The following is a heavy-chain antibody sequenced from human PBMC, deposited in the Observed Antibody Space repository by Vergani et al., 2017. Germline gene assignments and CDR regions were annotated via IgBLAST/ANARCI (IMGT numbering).Heavy chain of an antibody. CDR1: GYTFTSYG. CDR3: ARVVSDVVVAAYYYYYYMDV. D-gene: IGHD2-15*01. CDR2: ISAYNGNT. Sequence: QVQLVQSGAEVKKPGASVKVSCKASGYTFTSYGISWVRQAPGQGLEWMGWISAYNGNTNYAQKLQGRVTMTTDTSTSTAYMELRSLRAEDTAVYYCARVVSDVVVAAYYYYYYMDVWGKGTTVTVSS. V-gene: IGHV1-18*01. J-gene: IGHJ6*03.